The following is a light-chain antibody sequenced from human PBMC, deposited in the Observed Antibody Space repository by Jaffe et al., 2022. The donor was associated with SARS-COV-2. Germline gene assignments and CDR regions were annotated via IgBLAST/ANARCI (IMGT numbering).Light chain of an antibody. CDR1: QSISTH. CDR2: AAS. CDR3: QQTYLTPT. J-gene: IGKJ1*01. Sequence: DIQMTQSPSSLSASVGDRVTITCRASQSISTHLHWYQHKPGKAPNLLIYAASTLHSGVPSRFSGGESGTNFTLTISSLQPEDFATYYCQQTYLTPTFGQGTKVEI. V-gene: IGKV1-39*01.